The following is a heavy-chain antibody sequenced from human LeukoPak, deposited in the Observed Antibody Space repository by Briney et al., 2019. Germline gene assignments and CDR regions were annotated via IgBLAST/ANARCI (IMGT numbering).Heavy chain of an antibody. Sequence: GGSLRLSCAASGFTFDDYAMHWVRQAPGKGLELVSLISGDGGSTYYADSVKGRFTISRDNSKNSLYLQMNSLRTEDTALYYCAKVVWSPYDSSGYLSQIDYWGQGTLVTVSS. V-gene: IGHV3-43*02. D-gene: IGHD3-22*01. CDR3: AKVVWSPYDSSGYLSQIDY. J-gene: IGHJ4*02. CDR1: GFTFDDYA. CDR2: ISGDGGST.